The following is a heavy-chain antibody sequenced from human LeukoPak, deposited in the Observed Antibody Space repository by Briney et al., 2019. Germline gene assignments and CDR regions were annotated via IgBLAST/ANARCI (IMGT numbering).Heavy chain of an antibody. V-gene: IGHV3-43*02. CDR1: GFTFDDYA. D-gene: IGHD5-24*01. CDR2: ISGDGGST. Sequence: PGGSLRLSCAASGFTFDDYAMHWVRQAPGKGLEWVSLISGDGGSTYYANSLKGRFTISRDNSKNSLFLQMNSLRTEDTALYYCVKDRDGYNDRWGQGTLVTVSS. CDR3: VKDRDGYNDR. J-gene: IGHJ4*02.